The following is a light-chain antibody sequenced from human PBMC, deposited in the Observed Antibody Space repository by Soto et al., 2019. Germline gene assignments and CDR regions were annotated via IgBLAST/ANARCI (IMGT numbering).Light chain of an antibody. Sequence: IHMTHSPSILSASFGDIVTITFRASQSIRSWLAWYQQKPGKAPKLLIYDAYSLESGVPSRFSGRRSGTEFTLTISSLQPEDFATYYCQQSYSTSFTFGQGTRLENK. V-gene: IGKV1-5*01. CDR2: DAY. CDR1: QSIRSW. CDR3: QQSYSTSFT. J-gene: IGKJ5*01.